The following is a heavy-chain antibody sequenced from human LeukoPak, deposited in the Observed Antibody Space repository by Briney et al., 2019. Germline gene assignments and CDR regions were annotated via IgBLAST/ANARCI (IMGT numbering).Heavy chain of an antibody. CDR1: GGSISSSSYY. CDR2: IYYSGST. Sequence: PSETLSLTCTVSGGSISSSSYYWGWIRQPPGKGLEWIGSIYYSGSTYYNPSLKSRVTISVDTSKNQFSLKLSSVTAADTAVYYCARGPYYGSGSYARRWGYWGQGTLVTVSS. V-gene: IGHV4-39*07. D-gene: IGHD3-10*01. J-gene: IGHJ4*02. CDR3: ARGPYYGSGSYARRWGY.